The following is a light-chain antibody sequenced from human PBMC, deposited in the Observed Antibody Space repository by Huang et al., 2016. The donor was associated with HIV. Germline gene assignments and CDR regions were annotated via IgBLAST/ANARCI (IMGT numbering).Light chain of an antibody. J-gene: IGKJ4*01. V-gene: IGKV3-15*01. CDR2: GAS. CDR1: QSVRSI. Sequence: EIVMTQSPASLSASPGETATLSCRASQSVRSILAWYQQKPGQAPRLLIYGASTRATGIPARFSGSGSGTEFTLTINSLKSEDFAVYYCQQYDDWPLTFGGGTKVEMK. CDR3: QQYDDWPLT.